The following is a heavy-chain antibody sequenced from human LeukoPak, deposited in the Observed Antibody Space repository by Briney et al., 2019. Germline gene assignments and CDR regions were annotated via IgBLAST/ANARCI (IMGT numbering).Heavy chain of an antibody. CDR1: GYTFTNFD. Sequence: ASVKVSCKASGYTFTNFDINWVRRATGQGLEWMGWMNPNSGDTGYALKFQGRVTISRNTSISTAYMELSSLRSDDTAVYYCARNYYFDSSGYFSNAFDIWGQGTMVTVSS. D-gene: IGHD3-22*01. CDR2: MNPNSGDT. V-gene: IGHV1-8*02. J-gene: IGHJ3*02. CDR3: ARNYYFDSSGYFSNAFDI.